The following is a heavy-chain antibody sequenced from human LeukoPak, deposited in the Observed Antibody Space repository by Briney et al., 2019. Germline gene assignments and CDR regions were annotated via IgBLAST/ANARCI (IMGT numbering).Heavy chain of an antibody. CDR1: GFSFSTYT. CDR2: ISSSSSTI. J-gene: IGHJ4*02. D-gene: IGHD3-10*01. CDR3: ARDQSHYTAPGDY. V-gene: IGHV3-48*02. Sequence: PGGSLRLSCAASGFSFSTYTMNWVRQAPGKGLDWVSYISSSSSTIYYADSVKGRFTISRDNANNSLYLQMNSLRDEDTAVYYCARDQSHYTAPGDYWGQGTLVTVSS.